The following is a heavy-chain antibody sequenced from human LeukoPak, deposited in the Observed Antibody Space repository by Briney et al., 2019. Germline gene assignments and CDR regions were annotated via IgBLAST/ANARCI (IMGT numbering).Heavy chain of an antibody. CDR1: GYTFTGYY. Sequence: ASVKVSCKASGYTFTGYYMHWVRQAPGQGLEWMGIINPSDGYTKYAPKFQGRVTMTRDMSMSTVYMELSSLSTDDTAVYYCARARILLIDYWGQGTQVTVSS. CDR3: ARARILLIDY. J-gene: IGHJ4*02. V-gene: IGHV1-46*01. D-gene: IGHD2/OR15-2a*01. CDR2: INPSDGYT.